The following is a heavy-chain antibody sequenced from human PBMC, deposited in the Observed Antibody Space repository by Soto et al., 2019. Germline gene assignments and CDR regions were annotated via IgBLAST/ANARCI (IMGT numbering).Heavy chain of an antibody. Sequence: SVKVSFKASGFTFTSSAVQWVRQARGQRLEWIGWIVVGSGNTNYAQKFQERVTITRDMSTSTAYMELSSLRSEDTAVYYCAAEQYYDFWSGYFPPGPDYYYYGMDVWGQGTTVTVSS. CDR3: AAEQYYDFWSGYFPPGPDYYYYGMDV. CDR1: GFTFTSSA. CDR2: IVVGSGNT. J-gene: IGHJ6*02. D-gene: IGHD3-3*01. V-gene: IGHV1-58*01.